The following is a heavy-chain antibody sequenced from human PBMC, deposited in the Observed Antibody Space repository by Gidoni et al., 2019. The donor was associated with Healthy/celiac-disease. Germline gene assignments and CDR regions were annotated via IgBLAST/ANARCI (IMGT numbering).Heavy chain of an antibody. CDR1: GFTFSSYG. CDR2: ISYDGSNK. V-gene: IGHV3-30*18. D-gene: IGHD4-17*01. J-gene: IGHJ3*02. Sequence: VQMVESGGGVVQPGRSLSLSCAASGFTFSSYGMHWVRQAPGKGLEWVAVISYDGSNKYYADSVKGRFTISRDNSKNTLYLQMNSLRAEDTAVYYCAKDRGDDAFDIWGQGTMVTVSS. CDR3: AKDRGDDAFDI.